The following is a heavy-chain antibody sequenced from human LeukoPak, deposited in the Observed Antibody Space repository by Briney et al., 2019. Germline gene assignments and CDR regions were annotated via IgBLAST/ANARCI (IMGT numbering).Heavy chain of an antibody. CDR3: ARGVGVRIGAAGFDY. J-gene: IGHJ4*02. CDR1: GGSISSYY. V-gene: IGHV4-59*01. D-gene: IGHD6-13*01. Sequence: SETLCLTCTVSGGSISSYYWSWIRQPPGRGLERIGYLYYSGSTNYNPSLKSRVTISVDASTNQVSLKLSSVTAADTAVYHCARGVGVRIGAAGFDYWGQGTLVTVSS. CDR2: LYYSGST.